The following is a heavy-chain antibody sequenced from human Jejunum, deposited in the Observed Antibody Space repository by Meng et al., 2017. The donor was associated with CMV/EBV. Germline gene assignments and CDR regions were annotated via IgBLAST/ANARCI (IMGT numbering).Heavy chain of an antibody. V-gene: IGHV3-30*02. CDR1: SNYG. J-gene: IGHJ6*02. CDR2: IRYDGRNK. D-gene: IGHD2-2*01. Sequence: SNYGMHWVRLAPGKGLEWVAFIRYDGRNKFYADSVKGRFTISRDNSKNTLSMQMNSLRAEDTAVYYCAKDDCDITNCWQYYGVDVWGQGTTVTVSS. CDR3: AKDDCDITNCWQYYGVDV.